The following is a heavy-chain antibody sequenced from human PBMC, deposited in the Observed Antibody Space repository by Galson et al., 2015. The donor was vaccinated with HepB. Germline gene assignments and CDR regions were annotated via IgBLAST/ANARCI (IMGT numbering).Heavy chain of an antibody. D-gene: IGHD3-16*02. CDR2: IVPVFGTP. J-gene: IGHJ6*02. CDR3: ARSGYTLRSYYYGMDV. Sequence: SGDTFISYGITWVRQAPCQGLEWMGGIVPVFGTPHYAQKFQGRVTITADESTSIGYMELSSLRSEDTAVYYCARSGYTLRSYYYGMDVWGQGTTVTVSS. CDR1: GDTFISYG. V-gene: IGHV1-69*01.